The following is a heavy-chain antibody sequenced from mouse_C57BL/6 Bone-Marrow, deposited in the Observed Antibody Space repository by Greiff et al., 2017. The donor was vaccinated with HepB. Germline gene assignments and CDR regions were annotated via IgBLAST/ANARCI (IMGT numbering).Heavy chain of an antibody. D-gene: IGHD2-10*01. CDR3: TRDGGLPLAMDY. CDR2: ISSGGDYI. CDR1: GFTFSSYA. J-gene: IGHJ4*01. Sequence: EVMLVESGEGLVKPGGSLKLSCAASGFTFSSYAMSWVRQTPGKRLEWVAYISSGGDYIYYADTVKGRFTISRDNARNTLYLQRSSLKSEDTAMYYCTRDGGLPLAMDYWGQGTSVTVSS. V-gene: IGHV5-9-1*02.